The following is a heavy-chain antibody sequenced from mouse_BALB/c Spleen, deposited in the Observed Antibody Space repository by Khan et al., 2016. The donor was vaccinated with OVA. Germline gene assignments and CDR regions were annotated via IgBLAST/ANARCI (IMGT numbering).Heavy chain of an antibody. D-gene: IGHD2-10*01. CDR1: GFSLTNYG. CDR2: IWSDGST. CDR3: ARQPYYHYYVMDY. J-gene: IGHJ4*01. V-gene: IGHV2-6-1*01. Sequence: QVQLKESGPGLVAPSQSLSITCTISGFSLTNYGVHWVRLPPGKGLEWLVVIWSDGSTTYNSALKSRLSISKDNSKSQVFLKMNSRQTDDTAMYYCARQPYYHYYVMDYWGQGTSVTVSS.